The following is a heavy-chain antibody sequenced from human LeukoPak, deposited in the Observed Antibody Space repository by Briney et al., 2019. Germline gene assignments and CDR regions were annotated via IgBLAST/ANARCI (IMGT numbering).Heavy chain of an antibody. CDR1: GYTFTSYA. Sequence: ASVKVSCKASGYTFTSYAMHWVRQAPGQRLEWMGWINAGNGNTKYSQKFQGRVTITRDTSASTAYMELSSLRSEDTAVYYCAGSNIDQLLGPSYNWFDPWGQGTLVTVSS. V-gene: IGHV1-3*01. J-gene: IGHJ5*02. D-gene: IGHD1-1*01. CDR3: AGSNIDQLLGPSYNWFDP. CDR2: INAGNGNT.